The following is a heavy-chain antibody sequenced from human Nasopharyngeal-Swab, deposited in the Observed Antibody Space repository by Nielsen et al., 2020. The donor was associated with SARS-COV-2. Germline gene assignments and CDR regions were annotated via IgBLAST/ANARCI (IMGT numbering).Heavy chain of an antibody. V-gene: IGHV3-21*04. CDR3: ARALYYYDSEAYFDY. CDR2: ISSTGDYI. Sequence: GESLKISCAASGFPFSLYTVNWVRQAPGKGLEWVSAISSTGDYIYYAASVKGRFTISRDNAKNSLYLQMNSLRAEDTAVYYCARALYYYDSEAYFDYWGQGTLVTVSS. D-gene: IGHD3-22*01. CDR1: GFPFSLYT. J-gene: IGHJ4*02.